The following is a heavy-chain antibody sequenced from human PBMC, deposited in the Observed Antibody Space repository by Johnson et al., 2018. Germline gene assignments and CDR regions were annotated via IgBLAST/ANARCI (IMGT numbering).Heavy chain of an antibody. D-gene: IGHD3-16*01. CDR2: IIPIFGTA. Sequence: VQLVETGAEVKKPGSSVKVSCKASGGTFSSYAISWVRQAPGQGLEWMGGIIPIFGTANYAQKFQDRVTITADKSTSTAYMELSSLRSEDTAGYYCARGGSNGFVDHYYHMDVWGKGTTVTVSS. CDR3: ARGGSNGFVDHYYHMDV. V-gene: IGHV1-69*06. CDR1: GGTFSSYA. J-gene: IGHJ6*03.